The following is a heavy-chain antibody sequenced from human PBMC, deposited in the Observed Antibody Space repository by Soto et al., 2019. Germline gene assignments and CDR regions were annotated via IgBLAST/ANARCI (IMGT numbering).Heavy chain of an antibody. J-gene: IGHJ4*02. CDR3: ARDKITGLFDY. Sequence: RDFYCNCISQHPGKGLEWIGEIHPSGSTNYNPSLKSRITISLDTSKDQFSLMLSSVTAADTAVYYCARDKITGLFDYWGQGTLVTGSS. CDR1: RDFY. CDR2: IHPSGST. D-gene: IGHD2-8*02. V-gene: IGHV4-34*01.